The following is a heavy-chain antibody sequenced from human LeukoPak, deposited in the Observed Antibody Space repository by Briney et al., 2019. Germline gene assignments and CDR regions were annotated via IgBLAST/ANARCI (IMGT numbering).Heavy chain of an antibody. CDR3: ARDMIILQS. Sequence: AGGSLRLSCAVSGFTFSDFWMSWVRQAPGKGLEWVANIKEDGGEKYYVDSVKGRFTISRDNAKKSLYLQMNSLRAEDTAVYFCARDMIILQSWGQGTLVTVSS. D-gene: IGHD3-16*01. V-gene: IGHV3-7*04. CDR2: IKEDGGEK. J-gene: IGHJ5*02. CDR1: GFTFSDFW.